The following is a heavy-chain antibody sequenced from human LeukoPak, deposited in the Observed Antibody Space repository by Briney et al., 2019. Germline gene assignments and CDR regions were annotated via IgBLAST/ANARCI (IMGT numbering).Heavy chain of an antibody. CDR2: INHSGCT. CDR1: GGSFSGYY. D-gene: IGHD5-12*01. CDR3: AARDIVATSTTFDY. Sequence: SETLSLTCAVYGGSFSGYYWSWIRQPPGKGLEWIGEINHSGCTNYNPSLKSRVTISVDTSKNQFSLKLSSVTAADTAVYYCAARDIVATSTTFDYWGQGTLVTVSS. J-gene: IGHJ4*02. V-gene: IGHV4-34*01.